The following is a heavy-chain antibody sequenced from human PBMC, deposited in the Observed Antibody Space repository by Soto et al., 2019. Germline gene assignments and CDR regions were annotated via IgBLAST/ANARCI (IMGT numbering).Heavy chain of an antibody. CDR2: IIPIFGTA. CDR1: GGTFSSYA. CDR3: ARVHVGDYGGGDDWFAP. V-gene: IGHV1-69*12. J-gene: IGHJ5*02. Sequence: QVQLVQSGAEVKKPGSSVKVSCKASGGTFSSYAISWVRQAPGQGLEWMGGIIPIFGTANYAQKFQGRVTITADEATRLAYRELSSLRSEDTALYSCARVHVGDYGGGDDWFAPWGQGTLVTVSS. D-gene: IGHD4-17*01.